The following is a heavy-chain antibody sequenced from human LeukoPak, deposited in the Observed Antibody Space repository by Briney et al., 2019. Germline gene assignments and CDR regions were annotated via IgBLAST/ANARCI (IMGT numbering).Heavy chain of an antibody. CDR3: ASSAAAAQYYFNY. CDR2: IYSGGST. CDR1: GFTFSSYS. J-gene: IGHJ4*02. V-gene: IGHV3-66*01. D-gene: IGHD2-15*01. Sequence: PGGSLRLSCAASGFTFSSYSMNWVRQAPGKGLEWASLIYSGGSTYYADSVKGRFTISRDNSKNTLYLQMNSLRAEDTAVYYCASSAAAAQYYFNYWGRGTLVTVSS.